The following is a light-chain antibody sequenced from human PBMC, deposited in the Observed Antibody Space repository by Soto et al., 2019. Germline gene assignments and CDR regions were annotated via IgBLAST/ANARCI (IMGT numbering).Light chain of an antibody. CDR3: KQYKEWPPFT. J-gene: IGKJ5*01. CDR1: QSVSNN. Sequence: EIALTQSPAILSVSPGETATLSCRASQSVSNNVAWYQQKPGQAPRLLILGASTRATGIPARFSGSGSGTEFTLSISSLQSEDFAVYYCKQYKEWPPFTFGQGTRLEIK. CDR2: GAS. V-gene: IGKV3-15*01.